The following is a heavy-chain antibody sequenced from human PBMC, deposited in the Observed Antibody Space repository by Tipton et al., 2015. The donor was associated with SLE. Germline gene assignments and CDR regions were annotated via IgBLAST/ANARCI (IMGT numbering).Heavy chain of an antibody. CDR3: ARGPSVVGTSGYDALDI. D-gene: IGHD1-26*01. V-gene: IGHV4-4*02. Sequence: TLSLTCTVSDDSISSSNWWNWVRQPPWKGLEWIGEILHIGSTNYQPSLKSRVTISVDKSRNQFSLKLTSVTAADTAVYYCARGPSVVGTSGYDALDIWGQGTMVTVSS. CDR1: DDSISSSNW. CDR2: ILHIGST. J-gene: IGHJ3*02.